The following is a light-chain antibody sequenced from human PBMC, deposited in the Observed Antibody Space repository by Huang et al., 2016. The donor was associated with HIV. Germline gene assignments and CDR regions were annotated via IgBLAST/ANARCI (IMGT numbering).Light chain of an antibody. CDR1: RDISTF. J-gene: IGKJ1*01. V-gene: IGKV1-27*01. CDR2: AAS. Sequence: MTQSPPSLSASIGDRVTLTCRASRDISTFLAWYQQKPGKRPRLLIYAASILHSGVPSRFSGGGSGTNFTLTVSSLQPEDVANYYCQKYDSAPRTFGQGTKLEL. CDR3: QKYDSAPRT.